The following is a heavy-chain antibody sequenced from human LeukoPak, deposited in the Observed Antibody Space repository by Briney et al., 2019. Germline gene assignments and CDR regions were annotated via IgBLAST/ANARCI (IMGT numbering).Heavy chain of an antibody. CDR2: IYYSGST. D-gene: IGHD3-9*01. V-gene: IGHV4-39*01. CDR1: GGSISSSSSY. Sequence: SETLSLTCTVSGGSISSSSSYWGWIRQPPGKGLESIGSIYYSGSTYYNPSLKSRVTISVDTSKNQFSLMLSSVTAADTAVYYCARRRYDILTGLLWFDPWGQGTLVTVSS. J-gene: IGHJ5*02. CDR3: ARRRYDILTGLLWFDP.